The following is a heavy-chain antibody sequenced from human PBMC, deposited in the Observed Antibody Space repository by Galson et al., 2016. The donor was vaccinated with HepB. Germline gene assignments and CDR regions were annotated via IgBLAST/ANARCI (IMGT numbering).Heavy chain of an antibody. J-gene: IGHJ4*02. Sequence: PALVKPTQTLTLTCTFSGFSLTTTAVGVGWFRQPPGKALEWLALIYWNDANHYSPSLRSRLTLTKDTSKNHVVLTMTNMDPVDTATYYCAHGSGWLFDYWGQGTLVTVSS. V-gene: IGHV2-5*01. CDR3: AHGSGWLFDY. D-gene: IGHD6-19*01. CDR1: GFSLTTTAVG. CDR2: IYWNDAN.